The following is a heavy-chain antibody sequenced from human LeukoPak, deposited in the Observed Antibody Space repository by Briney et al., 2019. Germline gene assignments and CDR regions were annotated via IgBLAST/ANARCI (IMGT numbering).Heavy chain of an antibody. J-gene: IGHJ3*02. Sequence: GGSLRLSCAASGFTFSTFWMHWVRQVPGKGLVWVSRSNSDGSITSYADSVKGRFTISRDNAKNSLYLQMNSLRAEDTAVYYCAREAPFFDIWGQGTMVTVSS. CDR1: GFTFSTFW. V-gene: IGHV3-74*01. CDR2: SNSDGSIT. CDR3: AREAPFFDI.